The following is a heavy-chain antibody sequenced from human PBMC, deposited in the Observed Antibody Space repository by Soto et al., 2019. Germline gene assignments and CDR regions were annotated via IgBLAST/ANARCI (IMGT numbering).Heavy chain of an antibody. V-gene: IGHV4-30-4*01. CDR3: ARGISKYSSWYEPHTWFVA. D-gene: IGHD6-13*01. CDR2: LYFNGGT. J-gene: IGHJ5*02. CDR1: GGPINSPDYY. Sequence: QVQLQESGPGLVKPSQTLSLTCNVSGGPINSPDYYWSWIRQSPGKGLEWIGYLYFNGGTQYNPSLRTPVSKSLDTSKKHFSLKMRSVTAADTAVYYCARGISKYSSWYEPHTWFVAWGQGALVTVSS.